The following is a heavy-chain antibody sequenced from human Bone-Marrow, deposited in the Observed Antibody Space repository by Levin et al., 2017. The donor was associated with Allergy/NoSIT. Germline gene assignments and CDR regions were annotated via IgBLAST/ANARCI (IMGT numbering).Heavy chain of an antibody. Sequence: SVKVSCKASGGTFSSHGIAWVRQAPGQGLEWMGGIIPIFGPPNYAQKFQGRVTISADESTNTAYMDLSSLRSDDPAVFYGARLTEDCRGGACWSRYFYDYMDVWGKGTTVTVSS. CDR3: ARLTEDCRGGACWSRYFYDYMDV. D-gene: IGHD2-15*01. V-gene: IGHV1-69*13. CDR2: IIPIFGPP. CDR1: GGTFSSHG. J-gene: IGHJ6*03.